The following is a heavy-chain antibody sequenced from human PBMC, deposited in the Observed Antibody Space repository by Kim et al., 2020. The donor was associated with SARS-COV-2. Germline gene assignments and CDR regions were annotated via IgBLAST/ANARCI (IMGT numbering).Heavy chain of an antibody. CDR3: ARDLDYYDSSGYYDAFDI. D-gene: IGHD3-22*01. CDR1: GGSISSYY. Sequence: SETLSLTCTVSGGSISSYYWSWIRQPPGKGLEWIGYIYYSGSTNYNPSLKSRVTISVDTSKNQFSLKLSSVTAADTAVYYCARDLDYYDSSGYYDAFDIWCQGTMVTVSS. V-gene: IGHV4-59*01. J-gene: IGHJ3*02. CDR2: IYYSGST.